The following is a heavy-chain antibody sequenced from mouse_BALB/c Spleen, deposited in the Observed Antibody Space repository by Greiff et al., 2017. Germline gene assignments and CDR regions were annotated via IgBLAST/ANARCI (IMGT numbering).Heavy chain of an antibody. Sequence: EVMLVESGGGLVQPGGSLKLSCAASGFTFSSYGMSWVRQTPDKRLELVATINSNGGSTYYPDSVKGRFTISRDNAKNTLYLQMSSLKSEDTAMYYCARDSTMITTGWFAYWGQGTLVTVSA. D-gene: IGHD2-4*01. CDR2: INSNGGST. CDR1: GFTFSSYG. V-gene: IGHV5-6-3*01. CDR3: ARDSTMITTGWFAY. J-gene: IGHJ3*01.